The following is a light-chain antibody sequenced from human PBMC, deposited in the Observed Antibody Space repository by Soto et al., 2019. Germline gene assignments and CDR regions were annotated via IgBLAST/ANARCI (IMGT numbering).Light chain of an antibody. CDR3: TSYTSSSTLVV. V-gene: IGLV2-14*01. Sequence: QSALTQPASVSGSPGQSITISCTGTSSDVGGYNYVSWYQQHPGKGPKLLIYDVSNRPSGVSNRFSGSKSGNTASLTISGLQAEDEADYYCTSYTSSSTLVVFGGGTQLTVL. CDR1: SSDVGGYNY. J-gene: IGLJ2*01. CDR2: DVS.